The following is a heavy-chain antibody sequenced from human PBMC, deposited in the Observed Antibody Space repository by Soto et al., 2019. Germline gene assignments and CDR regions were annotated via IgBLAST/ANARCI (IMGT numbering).Heavy chain of an antibody. J-gene: IGHJ4*02. CDR3: AKDRQQLYDY. D-gene: IGHD6-13*01. CDR1: GFTFSSYA. Sequence: PGGSLRLSCAASGFTFSSYALSWVRQAPWKGLEWVSAISGSGVSTYYADSVKGRFTISRDNSKNTLYLQMNSLRAEDTAVYYCAKDRQQLYDYWGQGTLVTVSS. CDR2: ISGSGVST. V-gene: IGHV3-23*01.